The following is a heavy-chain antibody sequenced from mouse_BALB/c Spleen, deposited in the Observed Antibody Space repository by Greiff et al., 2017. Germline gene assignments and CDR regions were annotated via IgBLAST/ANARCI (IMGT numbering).Heavy chain of an antibody. J-gene: IGHJ1*01. CDR1: GFNIKDYY. CDR3: ARSTITSPGGYFDV. V-gene: IGHV14-1*02. CDR2: IDPENGNT. Sequence: VQLQQSGAELVRSGASVKLSCTASGFNIKDYYMHWVKQRPEQGLEWIGWIDPENGNTIYDPKFQGKASITADTSSNTAYLQLSSLTSEDTAVYYCARSTITSPGGYFDVWGAGTTVTVSS. D-gene: IGHD1-3*01.